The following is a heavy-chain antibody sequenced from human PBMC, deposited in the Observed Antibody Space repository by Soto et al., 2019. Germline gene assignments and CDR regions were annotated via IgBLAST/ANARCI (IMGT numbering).Heavy chain of an antibody. CDR2: IKQDGSEK. D-gene: IGHD3-9*01. Sequence: GGSLRLSCAASGFTFSSYWMSWVRQAPGKGLEWVANIKQDGSEKYYVDSVKGRFTISRDNAKNSLYLQMNSLRAEDTAVYYCARDASSTSSYLVGFYDILTGYWHSGYYYMDVWGKGTTVTVSS. CDR1: GFTFSSYW. V-gene: IGHV3-7*01. J-gene: IGHJ6*03. CDR3: ARDASSTSSYLVGFYDILTGYWHSGYYYMDV.